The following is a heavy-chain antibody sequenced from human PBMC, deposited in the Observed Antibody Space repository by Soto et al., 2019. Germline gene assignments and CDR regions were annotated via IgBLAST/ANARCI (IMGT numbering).Heavy chain of an antibody. D-gene: IGHD3-22*01. CDR2: ISYDGSNK. CDR3: AKSRYYYDYGEDGMDV. Sequence: PGGSLRLSCAASGFTFSSYGMHWVRQAPGKGLEWVAVISYDGSNKYYTDSVKGRLTISRDNSKNTLYLQMNSLRAEDTAVYYCAKSRYYYDYGEDGMDVWGQGTTGTVSS. V-gene: IGHV3-30*18. J-gene: IGHJ6*02. CDR1: GFTFSSYG.